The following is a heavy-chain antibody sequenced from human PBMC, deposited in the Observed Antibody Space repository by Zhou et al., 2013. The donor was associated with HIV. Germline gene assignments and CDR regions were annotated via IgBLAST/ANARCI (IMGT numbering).Heavy chain of an antibody. J-gene: IGHJ3*02. Sequence: QVQLVQSGAEVKKPGASVKVSCKASGYTLTTSDLHWVRQASGQGLEWMGWINPSTSHTTYAQNFQGRVTMTRNISINTAYMELNSLRSEDTAVYYCATFDILTGALIWGQGTMVTVSS. D-gene: IGHD3-9*01. V-gene: IGHV1-8*01. CDR2: INPSTSHT. CDR1: GYTLTTSD. CDR3: ATFDILTGALI.